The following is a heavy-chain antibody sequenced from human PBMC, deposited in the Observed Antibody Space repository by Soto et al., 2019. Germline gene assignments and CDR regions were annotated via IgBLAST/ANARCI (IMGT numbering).Heavy chain of an antibody. J-gene: IGHJ6*02. CDR3: ARAKGLLYYYYYYGMDV. V-gene: IGHV4-34*01. CDR2: INHSGST. CDR1: GGSFRGSY. Sequence: SETLSLTSTVYGGSFRGSYWRGIRQPPGKGLEWIGEINHSGSTNYNPSLKSRVTISVDTSKNQFSLKLSSVTAADTAVYYRARAKGLLYYYYYYGMDVWGQGTTVT. D-gene: IGHD2-15*01.